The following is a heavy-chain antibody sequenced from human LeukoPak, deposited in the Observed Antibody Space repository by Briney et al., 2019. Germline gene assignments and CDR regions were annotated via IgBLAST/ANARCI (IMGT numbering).Heavy chain of an antibody. Sequence: ASVKVSCKASGYTFTSYYMHWVRHAPGQGLEWMGIINPSGGSTSYAQKFQGRVTMTRDTSTSTVYMELSSLRSEDTAVYYCARGLGLDYYDSSGSYWGQGTLVTVSS. J-gene: IGHJ4*02. D-gene: IGHD3-22*01. CDR1: GYTFTSYY. CDR3: ARGLGLDYYDSSGSY. CDR2: INPSGGST. V-gene: IGHV1-46*01.